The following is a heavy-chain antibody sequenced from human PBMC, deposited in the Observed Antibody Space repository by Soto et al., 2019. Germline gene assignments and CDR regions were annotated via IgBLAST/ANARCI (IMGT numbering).Heavy chain of an antibody. CDR1: GFTFSSYG. CDR3: ARDRWNYYYGMDV. Sequence: PEGSLRLSCAASGFTFSSYGMHWVRQAPGKGLEWVAVIWYDGSNKYYADPVKGRFTISRDNSKNTLYLQMNSLRAEDTAVYYCARDRWNYYYGMDVWGQGTLVTVS. J-gene: IGHJ6*02. CDR2: IWYDGSNK. D-gene: IGHD2-15*01. V-gene: IGHV3-33*01.